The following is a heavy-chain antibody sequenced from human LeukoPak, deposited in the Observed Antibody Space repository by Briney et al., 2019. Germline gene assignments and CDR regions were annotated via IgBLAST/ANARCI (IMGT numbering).Heavy chain of an antibody. D-gene: IGHD2-15*01. CDR1: GSTFSDFY. CDR2: ISSSSSYT. Sequence: RGSLRLSSAASGSTFSDFYMSWIRQAPGQGLEWVSYISSSSSYTNYADSVKGRFTISRDNAKNSLYLQMNSLRAEETSVYLCARDRVVAAAPAGCDPWGQGTLVTVSS. CDR3: ARDRVVAAAPAGCDP. V-gene: IGHV3-11*06. J-gene: IGHJ5*02.